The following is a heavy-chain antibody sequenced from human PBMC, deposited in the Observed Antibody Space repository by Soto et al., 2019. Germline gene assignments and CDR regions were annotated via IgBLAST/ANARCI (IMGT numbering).Heavy chain of an antibody. J-gene: IGHJ5*02. V-gene: IGHV4-30-2*01. CDR2: IYHSGST. Sequence: QLQLQESGSGLVKPSQTLSLTCAVSGGSISSGGYSWSWIRQPPGKGLERIGYIYHSGSTYYNPSLKSRVTISVDTSKNQFSPKLSSVTAADTAVYYCARGDYSNYVVFDPWGQGALVTVSS. D-gene: IGHD4-4*01. CDR3: ARGDYSNYVVFDP. CDR1: GGSISSGGYS.